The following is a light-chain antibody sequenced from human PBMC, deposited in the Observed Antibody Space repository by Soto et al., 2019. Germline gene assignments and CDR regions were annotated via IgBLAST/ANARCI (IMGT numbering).Light chain of an antibody. CDR3: QHYNSYSEA. J-gene: IGKJ1*01. V-gene: IGKV1-5*03. CDR2: KAS. CDR1: QTISSW. Sequence: DIQMYHSPSTLSGCVGERVTITCRASQTISSWLAWYQQKPGKAPKLLIYKASTLKSGVPSRFSGSGSGTEFTLTISSLQPDDFATYYCQHYNSYSEAFGQGTKVDIK.